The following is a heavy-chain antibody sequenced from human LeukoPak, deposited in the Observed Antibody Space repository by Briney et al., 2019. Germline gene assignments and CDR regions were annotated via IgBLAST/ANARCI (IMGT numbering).Heavy chain of an antibody. CDR3: ARGRAGYCSSTSCWGRSFDI. Sequence: SETLSLTCAVYGGSFSGYYRSWIRQPPGKGLEWIGEINHSGSTNYNPSLKSRVTISVDTSKNQFSLKLSSVTAADTAVYYCARGRAGYCSSTSCWGRSFDIWGQGTMVTVSS. D-gene: IGHD2-2*03. V-gene: IGHV4-34*01. CDR2: INHSGST. CDR1: GGSFSGYY. J-gene: IGHJ3*02.